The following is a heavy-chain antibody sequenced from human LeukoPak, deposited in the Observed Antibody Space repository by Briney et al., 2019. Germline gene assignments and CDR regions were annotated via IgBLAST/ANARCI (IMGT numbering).Heavy chain of an antibody. CDR1: GSTFSSYG. V-gene: IGHV3-30*02. D-gene: IGHD3-10*01. J-gene: IGHJ1*01. Sequence: GGSLRLSCAASGSTFSSYGMHWVRQAPGKGLEWVAFIRYDGSNKYYADSVKGRFTISRDNSKNTLYLQMNSLRAEDTAVYYCAKDRRYYYGSGSYPEYFQHWGQGTLVTVSS. CDR3: AKDRRYYYGSGSYPEYFQH. CDR2: IRYDGSNK.